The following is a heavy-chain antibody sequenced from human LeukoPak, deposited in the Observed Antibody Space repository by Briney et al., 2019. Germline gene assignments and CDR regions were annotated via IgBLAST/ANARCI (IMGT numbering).Heavy chain of an antibody. CDR1: GFTFSDHY. J-gene: IGHJ4*02. CDR3: ARGFGSYCSSSSCWRYFDY. D-gene: IGHD2-2*01. V-gene: IGHV3-72*01. CDR2: SRNKANSYSI. Sequence: GGSLRLSCAASGFTFSDHYMDWVRQAPGKGLEGVGRSRNKANSYSIDYAASVKGRFIISRDDSENSLYLQMSSLKTEDTAVYYCARGFGSYCSSSSCWRYFDYWGQGALVTVSS.